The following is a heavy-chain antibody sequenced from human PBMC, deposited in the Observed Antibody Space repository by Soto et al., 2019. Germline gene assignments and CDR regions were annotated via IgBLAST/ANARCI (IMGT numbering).Heavy chain of an antibody. D-gene: IGHD3-16*01. CDR2: IIPFFGTA. V-gene: IGHV1-69*01. J-gene: IGHJ4*02. CDR1: GGTFSTFG. CDR3: ARTAPMDAGDKYYYDF. Sequence: QVQLVQSGAEVKKTGSSVKVSCKTSGGTFSTFGISWVRQAPGQGLEWMGGIIPFFGTAEYSQKFEDRITITAYESTNTVYMDLRSLTSEDTAIYYCARTAPMDAGDKYYYDFWGQGALVTVSS.